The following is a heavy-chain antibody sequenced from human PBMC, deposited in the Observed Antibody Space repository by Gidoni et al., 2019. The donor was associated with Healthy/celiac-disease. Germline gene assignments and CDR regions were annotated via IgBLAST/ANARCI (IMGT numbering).Heavy chain of an antibody. Sequence: QVQLQESGPGLVKPSETLSLTCTVSGGSISSYYWSWIRQPPGKGLEWIGYSYYSGSTNYNPSLKSRVTISVDTSKNQFSLKLSSVTAADTAVYYCARGITDESEEYYFDYWGQGTLVTVSS. CDR2: SYYSGST. J-gene: IGHJ4*02. D-gene: IGHD1-20*01. V-gene: IGHV4-59*01. CDR3: ARGITDESEEYYFDY. CDR1: GGSISSYY.